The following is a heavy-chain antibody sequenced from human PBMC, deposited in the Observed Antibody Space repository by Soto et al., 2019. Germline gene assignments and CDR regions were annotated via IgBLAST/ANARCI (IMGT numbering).Heavy chain of an antibody. CDR3: ARGHTYSSSWYSYYYGMDV. V-gene: IGHV6-1*01. CDR2: TYYRSKWYN. D-gene: IGHD6-13*01. CDR1: GDSVSSNSAA. Sequence: SQTLSLTCAISGDSVSSNSAAWNWIRQSPSRGLEWLGRTYYRSKWYNDYAVSVKSRITINPDTSKNQFSLQLNSVTPEDTAVYYCARGHTYSSSWYSYYYGMDVWGQGTTVTVSS. J-gene: IGHJ6*02.